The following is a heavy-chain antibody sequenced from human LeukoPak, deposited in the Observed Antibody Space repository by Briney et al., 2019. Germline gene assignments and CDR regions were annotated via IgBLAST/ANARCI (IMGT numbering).Heavy chain of an antibody. CDR1: GYTFTAYY. V-gene: IGHV1-46*01. D-gene: IGHD2-2*01. CDR3: ARSRDIVVVPAAEFDY. Sequence: GASVKVSCKASGYTFTAYYVHWVRQAPGQGLEWMGWINPSGGSTSYAQKFQGRVTMTRDTSTSTAYMGLRSLRSDDTAVYYCARSRDIVVVPAAEFDYWGQGTLVTVSS. CDR2: INPSGGST. J-gene: IGHJ4*02.